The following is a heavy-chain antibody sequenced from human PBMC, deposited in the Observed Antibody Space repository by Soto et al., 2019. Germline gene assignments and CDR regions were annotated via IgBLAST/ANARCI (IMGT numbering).Heavy chain of an antibody. V-gene: IGHV3-30-3*01. J-gene: IGHJ4*02. CDR3: ARESGSYYSPFAY. D-gene: IGHD1-26*01. CDR2: ISYDGSNK. CDR1: GFTFSSYA. Sequence: QVQLVESGGGVVQPGRSLRLSCAASGFTFSSYAMHWVRQAPGKGLEWVAVISYDGSNKYYADSVKGRFTISRDNSKNTLYLQMNSLRAEDTAVYYGARESGSYYSPFAYWAQGTRVTVSS.